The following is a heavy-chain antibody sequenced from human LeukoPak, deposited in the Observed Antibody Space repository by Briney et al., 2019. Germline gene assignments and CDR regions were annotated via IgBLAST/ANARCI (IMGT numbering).Heavy chain of an antibody. CDR1: GFTFDDYG. D-gene: IGHD6-13*01. CDR3: ARAWGAAAGLDY. J-gene: IGHJ4*02. V-gene: IGHV3-20*01. CDR2: INWNGGST. Sequence: GGSLRLSCAASGFTFDDYGMSWVRQAPGKGLEWVSGINWNGGSTGYADSVKGRFIISRDNAKNSLYLQMNSLRAEDTALYHCARAWGAAAGLDYWGQGTLVTVSS.